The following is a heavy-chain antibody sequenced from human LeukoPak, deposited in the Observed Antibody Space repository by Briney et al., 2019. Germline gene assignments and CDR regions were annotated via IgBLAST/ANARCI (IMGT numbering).Heavy chain of an antibody. Sequence: ASVKVSCKVSGYTLTELSMHWVRLAPGKGLEWMGGFDPEDGETIYAQKFQGRVTMTEDTSTDTAYMELSSLRSEDTAVYYCATATSETIFGALNYGMDVWGQGSTVTVSS. CDR1: GYTLTELS. V-gene: IGHV1-24*01. J-gene: IGHJ6*02. D-gene: IGHD3-3*02. CDR2: FDPEDGET. CDR3: ATATSETIFGALNYGMDV.